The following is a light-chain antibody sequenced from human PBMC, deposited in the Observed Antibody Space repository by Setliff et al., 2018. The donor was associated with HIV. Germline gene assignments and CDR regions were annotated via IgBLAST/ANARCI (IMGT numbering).Light chain of an antibody. CDR2: DVS. CDR3: CSYAGSHTYV. Sequence: QSALTQPRSVSGSPGQSVTISCTGTSTDVGNYNYVSWCRHHPGKAPELVIFDVSKRPLGVPARFSGSKSGDTASLTISGLQPEDEADYSCCSYAGSHTYVFGTGTKVTVL. J-gene: IGLJ1*01. CDR1: STDVGNYNY. V-gene: IGLV2-11*01.